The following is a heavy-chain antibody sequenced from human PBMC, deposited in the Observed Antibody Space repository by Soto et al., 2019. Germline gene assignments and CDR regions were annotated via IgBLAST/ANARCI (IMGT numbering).Heavy chain of an antibody. CDR2: INPSGGST. V-gene: IGHV1-46*01. CDR1: GYTFTSYY. D-gene: IGHD3-22*01. CDR3: ARVRGNYYDSSGYFFFDY. Sequence: ASVKVSCKASGYTFTSYYMHWVRQAPGQGLEWMGIINPSGGSTSYAQKFQGRVTMTRDTSTSTVYMELSSLRSEDTAVYYCARVRGNYYDSSGYFFFDYWGQGTMVTVYS. J-gene: IGHJ4*02.